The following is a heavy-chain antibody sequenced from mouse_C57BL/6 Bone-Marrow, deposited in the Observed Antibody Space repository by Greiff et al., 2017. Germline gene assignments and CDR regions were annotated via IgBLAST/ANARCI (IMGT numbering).Heavy chain of an antibody. D-gene: IGHD1-1*01. Sequence: EVQLVESGPSLVRPSQTLSLTCTVTGFSINSDCYWIWIRQFPGNKLEYIGYTFYSGITYYNPSLEGRTYITRDTSKNQFSLKLSSVTTEDTATYYCARGTVPDWYFDVWGTGTPVTVSS. CDR2: TFYSGIT. CDR3: ARGTVPDWYFDV. V-gene: IGHV3-3*01. J-gene: IGHJ1*03. CDR1: GFSINSDCY.